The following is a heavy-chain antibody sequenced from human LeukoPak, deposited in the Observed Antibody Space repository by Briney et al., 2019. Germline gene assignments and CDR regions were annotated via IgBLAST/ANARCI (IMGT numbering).Heavy chain of an antibody. CDR3: ARLRATMVRGVIVNYYYYYMDV. D-gene: IGHD3-10*01. Sequence: PSETLSLTCAVYGGSFSGYYWSWIRQPPGKGLEWIGEINHSGSTNYNPSLKSRVTISVDTSKNQFSLKLSSVTAADTAVYYCARLRATMVRGVIVNYYYYYMDVWGKGTTVTISS. CDR1: GGSFSGYY. CDR2: INHSGST. V-gene: IGHV4-34*01. J-gene: IGHJ6*03.